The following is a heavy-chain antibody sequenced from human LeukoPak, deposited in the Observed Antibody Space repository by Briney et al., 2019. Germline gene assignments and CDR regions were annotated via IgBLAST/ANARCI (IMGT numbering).Heavy chain of an antibody. D-gene: IGHD1-1*01. J-gene: IGHJ4*02. CDR1: GGSISSYY. Sequence: SETLSLTCTVSGGSISSYYWSWIRQPPGKGLEWIGYIDYSGGTNYNPSLKSRVTISVDTSKNQFSLKLSSVTAADTAVYYCARHQLNFDYWGQGILVTVSS. CDR3: ARHQLNFDY. CDR2: IDYSGGT. V-gene: IGHV4-59*08.